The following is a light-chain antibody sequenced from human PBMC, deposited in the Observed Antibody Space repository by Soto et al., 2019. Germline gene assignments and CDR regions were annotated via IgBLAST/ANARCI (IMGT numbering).Light chain of an antibody. J-gene: IGKJ5*01. CDR2: DAS. Sequence: IVMTHSPGTLSVSPGEIATLFCRASQSVRSSLAWYQQKPGQAPRLFIYDASTRATGIADRFSASGSGTDFTLTISRLEPEDFAVYYCQQYGNSPITFGQGTRLEIK. V-gene: IGKV3-20*01. CDR1: QSVRSS. CDR3: QQYGNSPIT.